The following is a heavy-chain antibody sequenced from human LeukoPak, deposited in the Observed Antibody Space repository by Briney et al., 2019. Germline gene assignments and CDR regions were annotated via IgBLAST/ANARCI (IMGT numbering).Heavy chain of an antibody. D-gene: IGHD6-19*01. V-gene: IGHV3-48*01. J-gene: IGHJ5*02. CDR2: ISSTSSTI. CDR3: ARGSYSSGWGTRFDP. Sequence: QSGGSLRLSCAASGFTFSSYSMNWVRQAPGKGLEWVSYISSTSSTIYYSDSVKGRFTISRDNAKNSLYLQMNSLRAEDTAVYYCARGSYSSGWGTRFDPWGQGTLVTVSS. CDR1: GFTFSSYS.